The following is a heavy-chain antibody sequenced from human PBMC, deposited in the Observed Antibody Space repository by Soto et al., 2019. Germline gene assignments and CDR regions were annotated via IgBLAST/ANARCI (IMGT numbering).Heavy chain of an antibody. CDR1: GFTVRNYD. CDR3: ARTDRDFYGLDV. CDR2: ISAAGDP. Sequence: EVQLVESGGGLVQPGGSLSLSCAASGFTVRNYDMHCVRQGTGKGLEWVSGISAAGDPDYSDSVEGRFTISRENAQNSFFLQMNSLRVGDTAVYYCARTDRDFYGLDVWGQGTTVIVSS. V-gene: IGHV3-13*05. J-gene: IGHJ6*02.